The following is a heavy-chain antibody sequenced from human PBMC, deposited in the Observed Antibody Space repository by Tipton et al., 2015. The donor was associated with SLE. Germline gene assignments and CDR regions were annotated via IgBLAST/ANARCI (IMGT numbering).Heavy chain of an antibody. CDR1: GYSFTSYY. V-gene: IGHV1-46*01. J-gene: IGHJ6*03. CDR2: IHPSGGSA. CDR3: ARGDYYYYYMDV. Sequence: QLVQSGAEVKKSGASVKVSCKASGYSFTSYYIHWVRQAPGQGLEWMGIIHPSGGSASYAQEIQGRVTMTRDTSTSTVYMELSSLICEDAAVYYCARGDYYYYYMDVWGKGTTVTVSS.